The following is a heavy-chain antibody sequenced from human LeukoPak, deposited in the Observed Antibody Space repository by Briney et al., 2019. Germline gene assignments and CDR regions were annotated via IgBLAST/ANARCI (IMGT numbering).Heavy chain of an antibody. CDR1: GGSMTGRTYY. V-gene: IGHV4-39*07. CDR3: ARGATQLLWFGELESSFFDY. Sequence: PSETLSLTCTVSGGSMTGRTYYWGWIRQPPGKGLEWIGSIDYSGSTYYNPSLKSRVTVSVDTSKNQFSLKLSSVTAADTAVYYCARGATQLLWFGELESSFFDYWGQGTLVTVSS. D-gene: IGHD3-10*01. CDR2: IDYSGST. J-gene: IGHJ4*02.